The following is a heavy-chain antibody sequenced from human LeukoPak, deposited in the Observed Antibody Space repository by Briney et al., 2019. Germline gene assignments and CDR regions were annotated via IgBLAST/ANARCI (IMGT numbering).Heavy chain of an antibody. CDR2: ISSSSSYI. CDR3: ARVRVVVTAAIDY. D-gene: IGHD2-21*02. Sequence: PGGSLRLSCAASGFTFSSYSMNWVRQGPGKGLEWVSSISSSSSYIYYADSVKGRFTISRDNAKNSLYLQMNSLRAEDTAVYYCARVRVVVTAAIDYWGQGTLVTVSS. CDR1: GFTFSSYS. J-gene: IGHJ4*02. V-gene: IGHV3-21*01.